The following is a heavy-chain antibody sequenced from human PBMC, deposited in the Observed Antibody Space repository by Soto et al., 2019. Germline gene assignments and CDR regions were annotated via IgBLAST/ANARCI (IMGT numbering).Heavy chain of an antibody. V-gene: IGHV4-4*02. Sequence: SETLSLTCAVSGGSISSSNWWSWVRQPPGKGLEWIGEIYHSGSTNYNPSLKSRVTISVDKSKNQFSLKLSSVTAADTAVYYCARAGYCSSTSCYYGWFDPWGQGTLVTVSS. D-gene: IGHD2-2*01. CDR1: GGSISSSNW. CDR2: IYHSGST. CDR3: ARAGYCSSTSCYYGWFDP. J-gene: IGHJ5*02.